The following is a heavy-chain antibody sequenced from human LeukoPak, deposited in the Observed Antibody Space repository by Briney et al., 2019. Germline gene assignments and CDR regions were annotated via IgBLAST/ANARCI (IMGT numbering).Heavy chain of an antibody. CDR1: GGSISSYY. J-gene: IGHJ4*02. CDR3: ARGDTSGWAHYFDS. V-gene: IGHV4-4*07. D-gene: IGHD6-19*01. CDR2: IYTSGST. Sequence: SETLSLTCSVSGGSISSYYWSWIRQPAGKGLEWIGRIYTSGSTNYNPSLKSRVTMSVDTSNNQFSLRLDSVTAADTAVYFCARGDTSGWAHYFDSWGQGTLVTVSS.